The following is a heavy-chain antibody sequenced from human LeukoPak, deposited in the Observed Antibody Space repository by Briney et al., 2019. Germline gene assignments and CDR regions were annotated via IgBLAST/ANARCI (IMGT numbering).Heavy chain of an antibody. V-gene: IGHV4-34*01. CDR3: ARDGKDVLRYFDWLLEIDY. J-gene: IGHJ4*02. Sequence: PSETLSLTCAVYGGSFSGYYWSWIRQPPGKGLEWIGSIYYSGSTYYNPSLKSRVTISVDTSKNQFSLKLSSVTAADTAVYYCARDGKDVLRYFDWLLEIDYWGQGTLVTVSS. CDR1: GGSFSGYY. D-gene: IGHD3-9*01. CDR2: IYYSGST.